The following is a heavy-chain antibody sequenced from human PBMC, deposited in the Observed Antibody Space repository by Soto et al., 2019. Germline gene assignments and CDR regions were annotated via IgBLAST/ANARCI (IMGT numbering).Heavy chain of an antibody. CDR1: GFTFSNYA. CDR2: VSGSGGRT. J-gene: IGHJ4*02. CDR3: AKVRDYDIWTGYSKEYFDY. V-gene: IGHV3-23*01. D-gene: IGHD3-9*01. Sequence: EVQVLESGGGLVQPGGSLRLSCAASGFTFSNYAMAWVGQAPGKGLEWVAGVSGSGGRTYYADSVKGRFTIYRDNSKNTLYLQVDSLRAEDTAVYYCAKVRDYDIWTGYSKEYFDYWGQGTLVTVSS.